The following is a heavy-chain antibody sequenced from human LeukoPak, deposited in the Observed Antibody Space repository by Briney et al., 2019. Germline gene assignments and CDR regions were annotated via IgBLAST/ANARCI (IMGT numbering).Heavy chain of an antibody. D-gene: IGHD3-9*01. Sequence: GGSLRLSCAASGFTVSSNYMSWVRQAPGKGLEWVSVIYTGGSTYYADSVKGRFTISRDNSKNTLYLQMSSLRAEDTALYYCTRDRRSAILTGHYRDAFDIWGQGTMVTVSS. V-gene: IGHV3-53*01. CDR2: IYTGGST. CDR3: TRDRRSAILTGHYRDAFDI. J-gene: IGHJ3*02. CDR1: GFTVSSNY.